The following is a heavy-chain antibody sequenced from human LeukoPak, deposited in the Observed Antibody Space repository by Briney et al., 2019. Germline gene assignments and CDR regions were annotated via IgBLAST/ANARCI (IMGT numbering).Heavy chain of an antibody. Sequence: ASVKVSCKASGYTFTSYDINWVRQATGQGLEWMGWMNPNSDNTGYAQKFQGRVTMTRNTSISTAYMELSSLRSEDTAVYYCARPGSGWSYFDYWGQGTLVTVSS. D-gene: IGHD6-19*01. J-gene: IGHJ4*02. CDR3: ARPGSGWSYFDY. CDR1: GYTFTSYD. CDR2: MNPNSDNT. V-gene: IGHV1-8*01.